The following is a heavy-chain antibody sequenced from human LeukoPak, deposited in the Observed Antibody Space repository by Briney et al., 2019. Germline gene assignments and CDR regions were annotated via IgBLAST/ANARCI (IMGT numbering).Heavy chain of an antibody. CDR1: GFTFSSYG. J-gene: IGHJ4*02. CDR3: AKVRTGDYYDSSGYCDY. V-gene: IGHV3-30*02. D-gene: IGHD3-22*01. Sequence: GGSLRLSCAASGFTFSSYGMHWVRQAPGKGLEWVAFIRYDGSNKYYADSVKGRFTISRDNSKNTLYLQMNSLRAEDTAVYYCAKVRTGDYYDSSGYCDYWGQGTLVTVSS. CDR2: IRYDGSNK.